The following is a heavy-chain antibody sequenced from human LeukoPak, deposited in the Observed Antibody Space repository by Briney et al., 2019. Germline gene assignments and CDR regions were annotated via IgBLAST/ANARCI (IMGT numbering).Heavy chain of an antibody. Sequence: GGSLRLSCAASGFTFISYAMHWVRQAPGKGLEWVAVISYDGSNKYYADSVKGRFTISRDNSKNTLYLQMNSLRAEDTAMYYCARGDSLIVVVTEFDYWGQGTLVTVSS. D-gene: IGHD3-22*01. CDR2: ISYDGSNK. V-gene: IGHV3-30-3*01. CDR1: GFTFISYA. J-gene: IGHJ4*02. CDR3: ARGDSLIVVVTEFDY.